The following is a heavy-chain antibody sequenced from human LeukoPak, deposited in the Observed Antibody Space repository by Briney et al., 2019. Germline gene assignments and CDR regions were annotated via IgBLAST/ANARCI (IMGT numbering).Heavy chain of an antibody. V-gene: IGHV4-39*01. D-gene: IGHD3-22*01. CDR2: IYYSGST. CDR3: ARHHNYYDSSGYYYNRRDAFDI. CDR1: GGSISSSSYY. J-gene: IGHJ3*02. Sequence: SETLSLTCTVSGGSISSSSYYWGWIRQPPGKGLEWIGSIYYSGSTNYNPSLKSRVTISVDTSKNQFSLKLSSVTAADTAVYYCARHHNYYDSSGYYYNRRDAFDIWGQGTMVTVSS.